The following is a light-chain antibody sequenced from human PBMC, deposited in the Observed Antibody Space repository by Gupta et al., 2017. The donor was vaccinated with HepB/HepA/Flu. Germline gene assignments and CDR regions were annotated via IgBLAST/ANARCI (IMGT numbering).Light chain of an antibody. V-gene: IGLV1-44*01. CDR3: AAWDTSLNAVV. Sequence: HSVLTQSTSISGTPAQRVTISCYGSSSNVGSNNVNWYQQLPGTAPKLLSYYNDERPSGVPDRISGSKSGTSASLAISGLQSEDEADYYCAAWDTSLNAVVFGGGTKLTVL. J-gene: IGLJ2*01. CDR2: YND. CDR1: SSNVGSNN.